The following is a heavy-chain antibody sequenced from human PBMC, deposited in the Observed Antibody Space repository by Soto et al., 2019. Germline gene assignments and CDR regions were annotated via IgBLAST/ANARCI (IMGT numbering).Heavy chain of an antibody. V-gene: IGHV3-30-3*01. CDR1: GFIFSGYA. CDR3: ATTYYDSSGYHYFDY. CDR2: ISSDGSNK. Sequence: QVQLVESGGGVVQPGRSLRLSCAASGFIFSGYAMHWVRQAPGKGLEWVALISSDGSNKYYADSVKGRFTVSRDNSKNTLYLQMNSLSTEDTAVYSCATTYYDSSGYHYFDYWGQGTLVTVSS. J-gene: IGHJ4*02. D-gene: IGHD3-22*01.